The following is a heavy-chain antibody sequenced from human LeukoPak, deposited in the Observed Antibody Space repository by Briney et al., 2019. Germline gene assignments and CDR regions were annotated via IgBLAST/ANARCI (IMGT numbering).Heavy chain of an antibody. CDR2: IIPIFGTA. Sequence: SVKVSCKASGGTFSSYAISWVRQATGQGLEWMGAIIPIFGTANYAQKFQGRVTITADESTSTAYMELSSLRSEDTAVYYCARGYSSGWYRGGMDVWGQGTTVTVSS. CDR3: ARGYSSGWYRGGMDV. V-gene: IGHV1-69*13. D-gene: IGHD6-19*01. CDR1: GGTFSSYA. J-gene: IGHJ6*02.